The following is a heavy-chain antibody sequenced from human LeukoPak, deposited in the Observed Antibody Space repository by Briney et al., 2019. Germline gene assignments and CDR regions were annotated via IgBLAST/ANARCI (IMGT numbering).Heavy chain of an antibody. Sequence: GGSLRPSCAASGFTFSSYWMSWVRQAPGKGLEWVANIEPDGSEKYYVDSVKGRFTISRDNAKNSLYLQMNSLRAEDTAVYFCARDDAEDYGMDVWGQGTTVTVSS. CDR3: ARDDAEDYGMDV. V-gene: IGHV3-7*01. CDR1: GFTFSSYW. J-gene: IGHJ6*02. CDR2: IEPDGSEK. D-gene: IGHD1-14*01.